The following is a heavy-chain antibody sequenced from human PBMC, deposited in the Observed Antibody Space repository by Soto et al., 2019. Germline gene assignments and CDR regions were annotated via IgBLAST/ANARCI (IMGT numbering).Heavy chain of an antibody. Sequence: GESLKISCAASGFTFYNYAMNWVRQAPGKGLEWVSAITGNGGSTYYADSVRGRFTISRDNSKNTLYLQMGSLGAEDTAKYYCAKGGPSGSYLSYHDHWGQGTLVTVSS. D-gene: IGHD1-26*01. J-gene: IGHJ4*02. CDR2: ITGNGGST. V-gene: IGHV3-23*01. CDR3: AKGGPSGSYLSYHDH. CDR1: GFTFYNYA.